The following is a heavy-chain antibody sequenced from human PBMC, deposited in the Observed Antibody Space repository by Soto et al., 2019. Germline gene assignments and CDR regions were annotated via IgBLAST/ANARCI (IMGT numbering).Heavy chain of an antibody. D-gene: IGHD3-3*01. CDR3: ARDQSGYDFWSVGWFDP. J-gene: IGHJ5*02. CDR2: IYTSGST. CDR1: GGSFSGYC. Sequence: WETLSLTCAVYGGSFSGYCWSWIRQPPGKGLEWIGRIYTSGSTNYNPSLKSRVTMSVDTSKNQFSLKLSSVTAADTAVYYCARDQSGYDFWSVGWFDPWGQGTLVTVSS. V-gene: IGHV4-4*07.